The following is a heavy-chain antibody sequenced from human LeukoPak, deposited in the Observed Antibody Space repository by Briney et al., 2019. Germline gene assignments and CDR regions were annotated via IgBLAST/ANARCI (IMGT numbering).Heavy chain of an antibody. CDR1: GYSFTSYW. CDR2: IYPGDSDT. Sequence: GASLQISCKGSGYSFTSYWIGWVRQVPGKGLEWMGIIYPGDSDTRYSPSFQGQVTISADKSISTAYLQWSSLKASDTAMYYCARQTIPDYYGSGSYYDGWGQGTLVTVSS. CDR3: ARQTIPDYYGSGSYYDG. J-gene: IGHJ4*02. V-gene: IGHV5-51*01. D-gene: IGHD3-10*01.